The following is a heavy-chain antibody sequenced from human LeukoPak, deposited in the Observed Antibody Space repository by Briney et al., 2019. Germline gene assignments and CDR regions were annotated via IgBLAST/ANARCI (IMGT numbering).Heavy chain of an antibody. Sequence: GASVKLSCNSSAATFSSCAISMERHGQGQGLGLKGMIILILAVANYAQKFQGRVTITADKSTSTAYMELSSLRSEDTAVYYCARARGTYYYYGMDVWGQGTTVTVSS. J-gene: IGHJ6*02. CDR2: IILILAVA. V-gene: IGHV1-69*04. D-gene: IGHD3-16*01. CDR1: AATFSSCA. CDR3: ARARGTYYYYGMDV.